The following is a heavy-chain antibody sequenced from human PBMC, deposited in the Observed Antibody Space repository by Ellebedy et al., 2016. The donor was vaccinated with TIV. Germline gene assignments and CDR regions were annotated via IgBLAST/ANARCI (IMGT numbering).Heavy chain of an antibody. D-gene: IGHD2/OR15-2a*01. Sequence: ASVKVSCKASGYTFTSYGISWVRQAPGQGLEWMGGIIPIFGTANYAQKFQGRVTITADESTSTAYMELSSLRSEDTAVYYCAGRLSFDYWGQGTLVTVSS. J-gene: IGHJ4*02. CDR3: AGRLSFDY. V-gene: IGHV1-69*13. CDR2: IIPIFGTA. CDR1: GYTFTSYG.